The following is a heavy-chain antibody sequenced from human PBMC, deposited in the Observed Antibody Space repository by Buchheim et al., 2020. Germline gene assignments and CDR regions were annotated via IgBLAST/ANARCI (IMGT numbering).Heavy chain of an antibody. V-gene: IGHV3-7*02. D-gene: IGHD7-27*01. CDR3: ARTGDDF. Sequence: EVQLVESGGSLVQPGGSLRLSCAASGYTFNNYWMTWVRQAPGKGLEWVANINQAGSKKYYVDSAKGRFTVSRDNAKNSLYLQMNSLRAEDTAVYYCARTGDDFWGQGTL. J-gene: IGHJ4*02. CDR1: GYTFNNYW. CDR2: INQAGSKK.